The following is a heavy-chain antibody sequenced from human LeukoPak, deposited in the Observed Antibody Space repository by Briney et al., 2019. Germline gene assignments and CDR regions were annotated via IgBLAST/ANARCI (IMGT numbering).Heavy chain of an antibody. CDR1: GFTFSSYA. V-gene: IGHV3-23*01. CDR3: AESFPGSGSYWALDY. Sequence: GGSLRLSCAASGFTFSSYAMSSVPQAPGPGLEWVSVISGSGGSTYYADSVKGRFTISRDNSKNTLCLQMNSLRAEDTAVYYCAESFPGSGSYWALDYWGQGTLVTVSS. J-gene: IGHJ4*02. CDR2: ISGSGGST. D-gene: IGHD3-10*01.